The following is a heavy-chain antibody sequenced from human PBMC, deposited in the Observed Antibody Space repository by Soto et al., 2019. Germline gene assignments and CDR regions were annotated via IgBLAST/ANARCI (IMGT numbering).Heavy chain of an antibody. CDR3: ANLDWSQLPNNFDY. V-gene: IGHV3-23*01. CDR1: GLTFSSFA. CDR2: ISGSGDST. J-gene: IGHJ4*02. D-gene: IGHD1-1*01. Sequence: GGSLRLSCAASGLTFSSFALSWVLQAPGKGLEWVSGISGSGDSTMYADSVKGRFTISRDNFKNTLHLQLNNLRAEDTAVYYCANLDWSQLPNNFDYWGQGTLITVSS.